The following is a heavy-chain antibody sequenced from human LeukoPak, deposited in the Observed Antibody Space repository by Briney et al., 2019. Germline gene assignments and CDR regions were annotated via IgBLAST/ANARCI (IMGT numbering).Heavy chain of an antibody. D-gene: IGHD3-22*01. J-gene: IGHJ4*02. CDR1: GGTFSSYD. V-gene: IGHV1-8*02. CDR3: ARGNYYDSSGYYYGGGDY. Sequence: ASVKVSCKASGGTFSSYDINWVRRATGQGLEWMGWMNPNSGNTGYAQKFQGRVTMTRNTSISTAYMELSSLRSEDTAVYYCARGNYYDSSGYYYGGGDYWGQGTLVTVSS. CDR2: MNPNSGNT.